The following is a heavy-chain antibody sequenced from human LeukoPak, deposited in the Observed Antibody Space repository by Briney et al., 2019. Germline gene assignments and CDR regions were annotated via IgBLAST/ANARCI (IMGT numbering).Heavy chain of an antibody. Sequence: ASVKVSCKASGYTFTSYDINWVRQATGQGLEWMGWMNPNSGNTGYAQKFQGRVTMTRNTSISTAYMELSSLRSEDTAVNYCARGDGHDNGMDVWGQGTTVTVSS. CDR2: MNPNSGNT. J-gene: IGHJ6*02. D-gene: IGHD6-6*01. V-gene: IGHV1-8*01. CDR3: ARGDGHDNGMDV. CDR1: GYTFTSYD.